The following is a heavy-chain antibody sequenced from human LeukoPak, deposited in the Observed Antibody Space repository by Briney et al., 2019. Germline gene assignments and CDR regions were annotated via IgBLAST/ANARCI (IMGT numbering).Heavy chain of an antibody. Sequence: GGSLRLSCAASGFTFSSYAMSWVRQAPGKGVEWVAALSGSGGSTYYADSVKGRFTISRDNSKNTLYLQMNSLRAEDTAVYYCAREVPAVVGGYQDYWGQGTLVTVSS. CDR1: GFTFSSYA. CDR3: AREVPAVVGGYQDY. V-gene: IGHV3-23*01. CDR2: LSGSGGST. D-gene: IGHD2-2*01. J-gene: IGHJ4*02.